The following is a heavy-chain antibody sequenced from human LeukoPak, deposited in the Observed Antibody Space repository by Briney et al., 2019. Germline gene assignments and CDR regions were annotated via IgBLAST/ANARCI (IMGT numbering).Heavy chain of an antibody. Sequence: SQTLSLTCAISGDSVSSKSTAWNWIRQSPSRGLEWLGRTYYRSKWYTGYAVSVKGRITINPDTSKNQFSLKLSSVTAADTAVYYCARKRVMITFGGVIVPHAFDIWGQGTMVTVSS. CDR1: GDSVSSKSTA. CDR3: ARKRVMITFGGVIVPHAFDI. V-gene: IGHV6-1*01. D-gene: IGHD3-16*02. CDR2: TYYRSKWYT. J-gene: IGHJ3*02.